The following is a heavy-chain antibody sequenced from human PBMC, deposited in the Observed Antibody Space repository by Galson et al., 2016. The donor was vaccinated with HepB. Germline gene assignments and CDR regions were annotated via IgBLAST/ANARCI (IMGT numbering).Heavy chain of an antibody. V-gene: IGHV3-30*18. J-gene: IGHJ6*02. CDR1: GFTFSSYG. CDR3: AKDTARYCSSTSCSYGMDV. Sequence: SLRLSCAASGFTFSSYGMHWVRQAPGKGLEWVAVISYDGSNKYYADSVKGRFTISGDNSKNTLYLQMNSLRAEDTAVYYCAKDTARYCSSTSCSYGMDVWGQGTTVTVSS. CDR2: ISYDGSNK. D-gene: IGHD2-2*01.